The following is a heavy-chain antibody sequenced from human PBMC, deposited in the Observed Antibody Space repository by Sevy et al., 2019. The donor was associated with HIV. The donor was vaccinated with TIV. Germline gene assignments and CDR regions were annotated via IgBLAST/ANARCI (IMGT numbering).Heavy chain of an antibody. J-gene: IGHJ6*02. CDR1: GGSFSGYY. Sequence: SDTLSLTCAVYGGSFSGYYWSWIRQPPGKGLEWIGEINHSGSTNYNPSLKSRVTISVDTSKNQFSLKLSSVTAADTAVYYCARGGDSSPEYGMDVWGQGTTVTVSS. D-gene: IGHD6-13*01. CDR2: INHSGST. CDR3: ARGGDSSPEYGMDV. V-gene: IGHV4-34*01.